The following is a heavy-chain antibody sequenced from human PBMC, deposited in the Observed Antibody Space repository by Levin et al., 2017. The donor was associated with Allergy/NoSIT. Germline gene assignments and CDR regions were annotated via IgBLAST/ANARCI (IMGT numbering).Heavy chain of an antibody. J-gene: IGHJ4*02. Sequence: GGSLRLSCAASGFTVSSNYMTWVRQAPGRGLEWVSVIYSSGRTDYADSVKGRLTVSRDNSKNTVYLQMNSLRAEDTAVYYCARTFGSAWYADYWGQGTLVTVSS. CDR1: GFTVSSNY. CDR3: ARTFGSAWYADY. V-gene: IGHV3-66*01. CDR2: IYSSGRT. D-gene: IGHD6-19*01.